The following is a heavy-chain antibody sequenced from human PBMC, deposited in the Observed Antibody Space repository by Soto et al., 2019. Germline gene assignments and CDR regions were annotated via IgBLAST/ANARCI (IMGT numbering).Heavy chain of an antibody. CDR1: GFTFDDYA. J-gene: IGHJ4*02. Sequence: PGGSLRLSCAASGFTFDDYAVHWVRQAPGKGLEWVSGISWNSGSIGYADSVKGRFTISRDNAKNSLYLQMNSLRGEDTALYYCATGGSYYILWGQGTLVTVSS. D-gene: IGHD1-26*01. V-gene: IGHV3-9*01. CDR3: ATGGSYYIL. CDR2: ISWNSGSI.